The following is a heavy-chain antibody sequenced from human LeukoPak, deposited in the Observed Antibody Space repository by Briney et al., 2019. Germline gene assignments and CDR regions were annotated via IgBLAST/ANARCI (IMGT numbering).Heavy chain of an antibody. D-gene: IGHD1-14*01. CDR3: AREAPESYGTDV. Sequence: GGSLRLSCAASGLTFSMYWMSWVRQAPGKGLEWVANIKKDGIEKNYVDSVKGRFTISRDNAKNSLYLQMNSLRAEDTAVYYCAREAPESYGTDVWGKGTTVTVSS. CDR2: IKKDGIEK. V-gene: IGHV3-7*03. J-gene: IGHJ6*04. CDR1: GLTFSMYW.